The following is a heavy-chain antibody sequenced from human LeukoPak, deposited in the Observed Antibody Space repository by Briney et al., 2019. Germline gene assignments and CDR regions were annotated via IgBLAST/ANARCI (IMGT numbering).Heavy chain of an antibody. Sequence: RPGGSLRLSCAASGFTFSGSPILWVRQASGKGLEWVGRIRSKADNYATAYAASVQDKCTISRDDSKSTAYLQLNSLKTEDTAVYYCNQSNYWGQGALVTVSS. CDR3: NQSNY. CDR2: IRSKADNYAT. CDR1: GFTFSGSP. J-gene: IGHJ4*02. V-gene: IGHV3-73*01.